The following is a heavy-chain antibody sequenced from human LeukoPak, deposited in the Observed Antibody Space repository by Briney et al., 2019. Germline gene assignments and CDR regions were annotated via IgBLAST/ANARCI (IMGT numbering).Heavy chain of an antibody. Sequence: SETLSLTCTVSGGSISSGGYYWSWIRQHPGKGLEWIGYIYYSGSTYYNPSLKGRVTISVDTSKNQFSLKLSSVTAADTAVYYCARDNSGNGWFYFDYWGQGTLVTVSS. V-gene: IGHV4-31*03. J-gene: IGHJ4*02. CDR1: GGSISSGGYY. CDR3: ARDNSGNGWFYFDY. CDR2: IYYSGST. D-gene: IGHD1-26*01.